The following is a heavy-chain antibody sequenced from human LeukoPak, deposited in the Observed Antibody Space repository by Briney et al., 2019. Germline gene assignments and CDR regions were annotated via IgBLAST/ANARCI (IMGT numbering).Heavy chain of an antibody. V-gene: IGHV1-69*05. D-gene: IGHD2-2*01. Sequence: ASVSVSCKASGGTFTSYAISSVRQAPGQGVEWMGGIIPIFGTANYAQKFQGRVTITTDESPSTDYMELSSLKSEDAAVYYCEKGSCSSTSCYYAFDIWGQGTMVTVSS. CDR2: IIPIFGTA. J-gene: IGHJ3*02. CDR1: GGTFTSYA. CDR3: EKGSCSSTSCYYAFDI.